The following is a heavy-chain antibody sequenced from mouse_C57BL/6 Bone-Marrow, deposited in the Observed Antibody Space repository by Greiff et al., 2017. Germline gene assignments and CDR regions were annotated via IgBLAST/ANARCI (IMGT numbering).Heavy chain of an antibody. CDR3: ATHYYGSSYEDY. Sequence: EVQLVESVAELVRPGASVKLSCTASGFNIKNTYMHWVKQRPEQGLEWIGRIDPANGNTKYAPKFQGKATITADTSSNTAYLQLSSLTSEDTAIYYCATHYYGSSYEDYWGQGTTLTVSS. CDR2: IDPANGNT. D-gene: IGHD1-1*01. CDR1: GFNIKNTY. V-gene: IGHV14-3*01. J-gene: IGHJ2*01.